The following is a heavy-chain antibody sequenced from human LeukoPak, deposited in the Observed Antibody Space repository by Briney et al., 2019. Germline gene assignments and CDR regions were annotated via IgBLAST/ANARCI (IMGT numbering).Heavy chain of an antibody. J-gene: IGHJ4*02. Sequence: ASVTVSYKVSGYTLPELSMHWVRQAPGKGREGMGGFDPEDGETIYAQKFQGRVTMTEDTSTDTAYMELSSLRSEDTAVYYCATWDVWGSYRSGGDYYFDYWGQGTLVTVSS. CDR2: FDPEDGET. V-gene: IGHV1-24*01. CDR1: GYTLPELS. D-gene: IGHD3-16*02. CDR3: ATWDVWGSYRSGGDYYFDY.